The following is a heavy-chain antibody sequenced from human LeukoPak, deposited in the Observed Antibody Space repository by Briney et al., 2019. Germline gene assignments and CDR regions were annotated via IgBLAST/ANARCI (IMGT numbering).Heavy chain of an antibody. CDR3: AKLTRPLVVVVAATLGNYFDY. D-gene: IGHD2-15*01. J-gene: IGHJ4*02. CDR1: GFTFSSYA. Sequence: GGSLRLSCAASGFTFSSYAMSWVRQAPGKGLEWVSAISGSGGSAYYADSVKGRFTISRDKSKNTLYLQMNSLRAEDTAVYYCAKLTRPLVVVVAATLGNYFDYWGQGTLVTVSS. V-gene: IGHV3-23*01. CDR2: ISGSGGSA.